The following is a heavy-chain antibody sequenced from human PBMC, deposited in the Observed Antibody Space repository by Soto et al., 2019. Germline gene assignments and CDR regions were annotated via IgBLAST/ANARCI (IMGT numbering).Heavy chain of an antibody. D-gene: IGHD4-17*01. CDR3: ARKVRDYNFDY. CDR2: INPDSGGT. V-gene: IGHV1-2*02. Sequence: QVQLAQSGAEVKKPGASVKVSCKASGYMLSDYYLHWVRQAPGQGLEWMGWINPDSGGTKYTQKFQGRVTMTRDTSISTAYMELSELRSNDTAVYYCARKVRDYNFDYWGQGTLVTVSS. CDR1: GYMLSDYY. J-gene: IGHJ4*02.